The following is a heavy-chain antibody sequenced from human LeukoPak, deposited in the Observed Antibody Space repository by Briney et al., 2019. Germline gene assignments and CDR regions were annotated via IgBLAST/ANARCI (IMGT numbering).Heavy chain of an antibody. CDR2: INSDGRST. CDR1: GFTFSSYW. Sequence: GGSLRLSCAASGFTFSSYWMHWVRQAPGKGLVWVSRINSDGRSTNYADSVKGRFTISRDNAQNTLYLQMDSLRVEDTAVYYCATVGMGATIGYWGQGTLVTVSS. D-gene: IGHD1-26*01. J-gene: IGHJ4*02. V-gene: IGHV3-74*01. CDR3: ATVGMGATIGY.